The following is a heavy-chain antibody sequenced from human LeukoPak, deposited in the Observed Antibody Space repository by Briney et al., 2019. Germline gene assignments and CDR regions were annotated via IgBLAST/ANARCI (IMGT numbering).Heavy chain of an antibody. J-gene: IGHJ4*02. V-gene: IGHV3-30*04. CDR2: ISYDGSNK. D-gene: IGHD6-19*01. Sequence: GGSLRLSCAASGFTFSSYAMHWVRQAPGKGLEWVAVISYDGSNKYYADSVKGRFTISRDNSKNTLYLQMNSLRAEDTAVYYCARKQWLDYWGQGTRVTVSS. CDR1: GFTFSSYA. CDR3: ARKQWLDY.